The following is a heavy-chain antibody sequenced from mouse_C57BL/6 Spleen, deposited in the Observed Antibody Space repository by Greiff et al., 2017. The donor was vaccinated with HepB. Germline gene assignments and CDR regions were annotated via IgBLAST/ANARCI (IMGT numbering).Heavy chain of an antibody. D-gene: IGHD2-1*01. V-gene: IGHV5-12*01. CDR1: GFTFSDYY. CDR2: ISNGGGST. Sequence: EVQLVESGGGLVQPGGSLKLSCAASGFTFSDYYMYWVRQTPEKRLEWVAYISNGGGSTYYPDTVKGRFTISRDNAKNTLYLQMSRLKSEDTAMYYCAGVTTLYAMDYWGQGTSVTVSS. J-gene: IGHJ4*01. CDR3: AGVTTLYAMDY.